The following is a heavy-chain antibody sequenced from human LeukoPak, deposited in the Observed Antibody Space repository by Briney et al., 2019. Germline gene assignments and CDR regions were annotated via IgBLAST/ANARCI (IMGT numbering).Heavy chain of an antibody. J-gene: IGHJ4*02. CDR2: ISITSKPI. V-gene: IGHV3-48*02. Sequence: PGGSLRLSCAGSGFTFSSNDMSWVRQPPRKGLEWVSYISITSKPINYADSVKGRFTISRDNAKNSLYLQMNSLRDEDTAVYYCARLVGSRSCSGGTCYSDYWGQGTLVTVSS. D-gene: IGHD2-15*01. CDR3: ARLVGSRSCSGGTCYSDY. CDR1: GFTFSSND.